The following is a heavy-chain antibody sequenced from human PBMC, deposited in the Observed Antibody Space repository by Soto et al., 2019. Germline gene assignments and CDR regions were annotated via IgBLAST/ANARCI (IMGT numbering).Heavy chain of an antibody. D-gene: IGHD1-20*01. CDR3: AKVAAATTITGDYFHGMDV. V-gene: IGHV3-30*18. CDR2: ISYDGSDI. CDR1: GFTFRTYE. Sequence: QVQLVESGGGVVQPGRSLRLSCAASGFTFRTYEMHWVRQAPGKGLEWVAVISYDGSDIYYADPVRGRFTISRDNSKDTLYLQMDSLRAEDTAGFYCAKVAAATTITGDYFHGMDVW. J-gene: IGHJ6*01.